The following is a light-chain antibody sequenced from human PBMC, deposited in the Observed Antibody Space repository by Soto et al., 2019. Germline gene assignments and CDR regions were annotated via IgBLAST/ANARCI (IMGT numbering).Light chain of an antibody. J-gene: IGKJ1*01. Sequence: VTLTESPAGRATLSCRASHSVSSYLAWYQQKPDQAPRLLIYDASNMATGVPARFSGSGSGTDFTLTISSLQSEDSAIYYCQQHNRYPRTFGQGTKVDIK. V-gene: IGKV3D-15*01. CDR2: DAS. CDR3: QQHNRYPRT. CDR1: HSVSSY.